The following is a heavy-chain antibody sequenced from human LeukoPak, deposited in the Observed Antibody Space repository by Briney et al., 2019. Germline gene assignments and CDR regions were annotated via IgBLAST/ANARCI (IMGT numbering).Heavy chain of an antibody. CDR1: GFTFSNAW. Sequence: RPGGSLRLSCAASGFTFSNAWMTWIRQAPGKGLEWVGRIKSKADGGTTDYAAPVKGRFTISRDDSKTTLYLQMNSLKTEDTALYYCTTGGNYFAYWAQGALVTVSS. J-gene: IGHJ4*02. D-gene: IGHD1-26*01. CDR3: TTGGNYFAY. CDR2: IKSKADGGTT. V-gene: IGHV3-15*01.